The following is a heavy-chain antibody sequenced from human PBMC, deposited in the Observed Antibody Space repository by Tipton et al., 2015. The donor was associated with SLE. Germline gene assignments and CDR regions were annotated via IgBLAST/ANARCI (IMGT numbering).Heavy chain of an antibody. J-gene: IGHJ4*02. CDR2: IHKSGST. Sequence: TLSLTCTVSGGSISTYYWSWIRQSPGKGLEWIGYIHKSGSTHYHPSLRGRVTILVDASKNQFSLKLSSVTAADTAVYYCSCRIAARRSPLIPFDYWGPGSLVSVSS. V-gene: IGHV4-59*12. CDR1: GGSISTYY. D-gene: IGHD6-6*01. CDR3: SCRIAARRSPLIPFDY.